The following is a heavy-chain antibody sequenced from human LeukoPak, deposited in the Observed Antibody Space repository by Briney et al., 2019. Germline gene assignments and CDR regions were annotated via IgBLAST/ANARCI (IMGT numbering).Heavy chain of an antibody. D-gene: IGHD2-15*01. V-gene: IGHV3-74*01. CDR2: INSDGSST. CDR1: GFTFSSYW. J-gene: IGHJ4*02. Sequence: PGGSLRLSCAASGFTFSSYWMHWVRQAPGKGLVWVSRINSDGSSTSYADSVKGRFTISRDNAKNTLYLQMNSLRAEDTAVYYCASRPGYCSGGSCLDYWGQGTLVTVSS. CDR3: ASRPGYCSGGSCLDY.